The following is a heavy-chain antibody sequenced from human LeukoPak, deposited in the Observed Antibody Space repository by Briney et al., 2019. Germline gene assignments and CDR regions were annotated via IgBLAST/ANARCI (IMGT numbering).Heavy chain of an antibody. CDR1: GFTFSTYA. J-gene: IGHJ4*02. V-gene: IGHV3-23*01. CDR2: ISGSGGST. Sequence: PGGSLRLSCAASGFTFSTYAVTWVRQAPGKGLEWVSAISGSGGSTYYADSVKGRFTISRDNSKNTLYLQTNSLRAEDTAVYYRAKVRSGSYYYFDYWGQGTLVTVSS. CDR3: AKVRSGSYYYFDY. D-gene: IGHD1-26*01.